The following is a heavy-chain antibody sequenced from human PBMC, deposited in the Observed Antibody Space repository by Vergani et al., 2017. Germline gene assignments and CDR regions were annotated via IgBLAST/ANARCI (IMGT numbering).Heavy chain of an antibody. V-gene: IGHV3-23*01. CDR1: GFTFSSYA. CDR3: AKDPAYYYGSGSPPDYGMDV. D-gene: IGHD3-10*01. J-gene: IGHJ6*02. CDR2: ISGSGGST. Sequence: EVQLLEPGGGLVQPGGSLRLSCAASGFTFSSYAMSWVRQAPGKGLEWVSAISGSGGSTYYADSVKGRFTISRDNSKNTLYLQMNSLRAEDTAVYYCAKDPAYYYGSGSPPDYGMDVWGQGTTVTVSS.